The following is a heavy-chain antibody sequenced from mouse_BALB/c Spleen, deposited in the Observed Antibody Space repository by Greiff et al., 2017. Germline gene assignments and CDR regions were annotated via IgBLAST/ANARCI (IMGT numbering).Heavy chain of an antibody. D-gene: IGHD1-1*01. CDR2: IDPETGGT. Sequence: VQLQQSGAELVRPGASVTLSCKASGYTFTDYEMHWVKQTPVHGLEWIGAIDPETGGTAYNQKFKGKATLTADKSSSTAYMELRSLTSEDSAVYYCTRTTGVANRGDDYWGQGTTLTVSS. CDR1: GYTFTDYE. V-gene: IGHV1-15*01. J-gene: IGHJ2*01. CDR3: TRTTGVANRGDDY.